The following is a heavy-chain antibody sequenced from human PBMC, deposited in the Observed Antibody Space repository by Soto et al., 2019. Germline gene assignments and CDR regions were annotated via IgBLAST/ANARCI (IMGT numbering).Heavy chain of an antibody. Sequence: QVQLVQSGAEVKRAGDSVKVSCKASGYTFSSYGLSWVRQAPGQGLEWMGWNSDYNGNTHYAQKFQGRVIMTTDTSTRTAYMELRSLRSDDTAVYFCAREGYYSGSGTYSPPLYYGMDVWGQGTTVTVSS. CDR3: AREGYYSGSGTYSPPLYYGMDV. J-gene: IGHJ6*02. CDR2: NSDYNGNT. CDR1: GYTFSSYG. V-gene: IGHV1-18*01. D-gene: IGHD3-10*01.